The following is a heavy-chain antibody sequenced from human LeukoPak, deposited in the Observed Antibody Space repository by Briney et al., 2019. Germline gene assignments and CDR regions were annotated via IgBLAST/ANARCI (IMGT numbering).Heavy chain of an antibody. Sequence: GGSLRLSCAASGFTFDDYAMHWVRQAPGKGLEWVSGISWNSGSIGYADSVKGRFTISRDNAKNSLYLQMNSLRAEDTALYYCEKSYYDSSGTGPRSVFDIWGKGKMATVFS. V-gene: IGHV3-9*01. CDR2: ISWNSGSI. CDR3: EKSYYDSSGTGPRSVFDI. J-gene: IGHJ3*02. CDR1: GFTFDDYA. D-gene: IGHD3-22*01.